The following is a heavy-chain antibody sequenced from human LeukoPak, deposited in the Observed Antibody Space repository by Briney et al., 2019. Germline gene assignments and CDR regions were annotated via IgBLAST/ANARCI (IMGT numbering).Heavy chain of an antibody. D-gene: IGHD1-20*01. J-gene: IGHJ4*02. Sequence: GASVKVSCKASGYTFTSYGVSWVRQAPGQGLEWMGWINTYNGNTNYAQKLQGRVTMTTDTSTSTAYMELRSLRSDDTAVYYCARSNYPEDNWNGLSFDYWGQGTLVTVSS. CDR1: GYTFTSYG. CDR2: INTYNGNT. CDR3: ARSNYPEDNWNGLSFDY. V-gene: IGHV1-18*01.